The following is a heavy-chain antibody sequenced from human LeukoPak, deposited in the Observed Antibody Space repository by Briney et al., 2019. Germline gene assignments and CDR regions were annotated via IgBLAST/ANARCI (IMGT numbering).Heavy chain of an antibody. Sequence: ASVKVSCKASRYTFTGSYIHWVRQAPGQGLEWMGRINPNGGDTNYAQKFQGRVTMSRDTSISTAYMELSRLRSDDTAVYYCAREINSSAYYWGQGTLVTVSS. D-gene: IGHD3-22*01. J-gene: IGHJ4*02. CDR3: AREINSSAYY. CDR2: INPNGGDT. V-gene: IGHV1-2*06. CDR1: RYTFTGSY.